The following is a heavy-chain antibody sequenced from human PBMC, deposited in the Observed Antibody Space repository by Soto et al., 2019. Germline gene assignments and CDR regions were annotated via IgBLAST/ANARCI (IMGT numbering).Heavy chain of an antibody. D-gene: IGHD3-16*01. CDR2: INPNSGDT. CDR1: GYTFTGHY. J-gene: IGHJ6*01. CDR3: ARYAQDYYYGMEV. V-gene: IGHV1-2*02. Sequence: ASGKVSCKASGYTFTGHYMHWVRQAPGQGLEWMGWINPNSGDTNFAQKFHGRVTMTRDTSISTTYMELGRLTSDDTALYYCARYAQDYYYGMEVWGHATTFIVS.